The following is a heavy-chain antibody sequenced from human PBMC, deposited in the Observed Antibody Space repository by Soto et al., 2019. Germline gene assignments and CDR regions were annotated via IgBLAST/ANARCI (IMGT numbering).Heavy chain of an antibody. Sequence: QVQLVQSGAEVKKPGASVKVSCKASGYTFTSYDINWVRQAPGQGLEWMGWMNPNSGKTGHAQKFQGRVTLTRNTSISAVDLGMSSMRSEDTAVYYCALEGYNNTWYYAFDYCSKGTLGTVSS. CDR1: GYTFTSYD. CDR2: MNPNSGKT. V-gene: IGHV1-8*02. J-gene: IGHJ4*02. CDR3: ALEGYNNTWYYAFDY. D-gene: IGHD1-20*01.